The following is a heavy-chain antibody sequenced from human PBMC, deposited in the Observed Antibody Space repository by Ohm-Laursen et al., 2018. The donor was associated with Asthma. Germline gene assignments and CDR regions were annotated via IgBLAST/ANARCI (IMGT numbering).Heavy chain of an antibody. CDR2: ISFDGSNK. J-gene: IGHJ4*02. CDR3: AKDVLGFVAAAQD. CDR1: GFTFNSYG. Sequence: SLRLSCAASGFTFNSYGIHWVRQAPGKGLEWVAVISFDGSNKYYADSVKGRFTISRDNSKNTLYLQMNSLRAEDTAIYYCAKDVLGFVAAAQDWGQGTLVTVSS. V-gene: IGHV3-30*18. D-gene: IGHD6-13*01.